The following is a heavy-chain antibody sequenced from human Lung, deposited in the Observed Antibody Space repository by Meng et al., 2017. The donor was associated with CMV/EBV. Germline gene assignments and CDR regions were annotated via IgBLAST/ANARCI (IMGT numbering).Heavy chain of an antibody. J-gene: IGHJ4*01. D-gene: IGHD1-26*01. CDR1: GYTFTGYG. CDR2: ISTYNDDK. Sequence: ASXXVSXKTSGYTFTGYGISWVRQAPGQGLEWMGWISTYNDDKTYVQKFQTRVTMTTDRSTSTAYMELRNLRSDDTAVYYCARDRVGEPTFDYWGQGTRVTGAS. CDR3: ARDRVGEPTFDY. V-gene: IGHV1-18*01.